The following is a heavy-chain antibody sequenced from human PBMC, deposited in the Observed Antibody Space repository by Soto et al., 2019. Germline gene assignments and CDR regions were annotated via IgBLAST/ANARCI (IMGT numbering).Heavy chain of an antibody. CDR2: IYHSGST. D-gene: IGHD2-15*01. J-gene: IGHJ6*02. V-gene: IGHV4-4*02. Sequence: QVQLQESGPGLVKPSGTLSLTCAVSGGSISSSNWWSWVRQPPGKGLEWIGEIYHSGSTNYNPSLKCRVTISVDKSKNQFSLKLSSVTAADTAVYYCARDCSGGSCYSGYYYGMDVWGQGTTVTVSS. CDR3: ARDCSGGSCYSGYYYGMDV. CDR1: GGSISSSNW.